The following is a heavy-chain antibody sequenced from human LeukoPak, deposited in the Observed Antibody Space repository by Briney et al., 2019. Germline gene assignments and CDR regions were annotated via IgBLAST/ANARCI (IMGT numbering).Heavy chain of an antibody. CDR3: AFGEA. CDR2: IGGSGART. D-gene: IGHD3-16*01. V-gene: IGHV3-23*01. CDR1: GFTFNNYV. J-gene: IGHJ5*02. Sequence: GGSLRLSCAASGFTFNNYVMSWVRQAPGKGLEWVSTIGGSGARTYYADSVRGRFTISRDNSKNTLYLQMNSLRAEDTAIYYCAFGEAWGQGTLVTVSS.